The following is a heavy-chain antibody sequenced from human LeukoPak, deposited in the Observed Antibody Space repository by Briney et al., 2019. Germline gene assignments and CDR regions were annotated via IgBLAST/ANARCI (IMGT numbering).Heavy chain of an antibody. Sequence: GGSLILSCAASGFTFSSYAMSWVRQAPGKGLEWVSTISGSGGNTYYADSVKGRFTISRDNSKNTLYLQINSLRAEDTAVYFCARDDRWLQFNNWGQGTLVTVSS. D-gene: IGHD5-24*01. CDR2: ISGSGGNT. J-gene: IGHJ4*02. CDR3: ARDDRWLQFNN. V-gene: IGHV3-23*01. CDR1: GFTFSSYA.